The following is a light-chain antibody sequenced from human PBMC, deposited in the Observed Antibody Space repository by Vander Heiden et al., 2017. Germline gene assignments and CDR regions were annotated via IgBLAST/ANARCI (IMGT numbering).Light chain of an antibody. CDR3: RQGLQTPFT. CDR2: LGA. CDR1: QTLLHSNGYNY. J-gene: IGKJ3*01. Sequence: DIVMTQSPLSLPVTPGEPASISCRSSQTLLHSNGYNYLDWYLQKPGQPPQLLIYLGANRAAGVPDRFSGSGSGTDVTLKISRGETEDVGVYYCRQGLQTPFTFGPGTKVDIK. V-gene: IGKV2-28*01.